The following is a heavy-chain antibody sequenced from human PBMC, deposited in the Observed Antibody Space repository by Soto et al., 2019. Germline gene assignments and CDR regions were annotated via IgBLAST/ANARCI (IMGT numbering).Heavy chain of an antibody. CDR1: GFTLSNYA. CDR2: ISGSGDRT. D-gene: IGHD3-10*01. V-gene: IGHV3-23*01. J-gene: IGHJ4*02. Sequence: GGSLRLSCAASGFTLSNYALSWVRRAPGKGLEWVSGISGSGDRTYYVDSVKGRFTISRNSSKNTLYLQMNSLRAEDTAVYYCAKEGVALSGSASLYYFDYWGQGTLVTVSS. CDR3: AKEGVALSGSASLYYFDY.